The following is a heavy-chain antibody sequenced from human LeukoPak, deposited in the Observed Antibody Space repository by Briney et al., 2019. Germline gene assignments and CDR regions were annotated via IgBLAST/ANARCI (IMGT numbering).Heavy chain of an antibody. Sequence: ASVKVSCKASGYTLTSYGISWVRQAPGQGLEWMGWISAYNGNTNYAQKLQGRVTMTTGTSTSTAYMELRSLRSDDTAVYYCARDRAADWFDPWGQGTLVTVSS. V-gene: IGHV1-18*01. CDR3: ARDRAADWFDP. CDR2: ISAYNGNT. D-gene: IGHD6-13*01. J-gene: IGHJ5*02. CDR1: GYTLTSYG.